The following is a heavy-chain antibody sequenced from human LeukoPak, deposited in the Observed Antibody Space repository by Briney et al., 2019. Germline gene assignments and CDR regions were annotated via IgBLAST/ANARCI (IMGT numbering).Heavy chain of an antibody. CDR2: INPNSGGT. D-gene: IGHD2/OR15-2a*01. J-gene: IGHJ6*03. CDR3: AGETTCYYYYYMDV. CDR1: GYTFTGYY. V-gene: IGHV1-2*02. Sequence: GASVKVSCKASGYTFTGYYMHWVRQAPGQGLEWMGWINPNSGGTNYAQKFQGRVTMTRDTSISTAYMELSRLRSDDTAVYYCAGETTCYYYYYMDVWGKGTTVTVSS.